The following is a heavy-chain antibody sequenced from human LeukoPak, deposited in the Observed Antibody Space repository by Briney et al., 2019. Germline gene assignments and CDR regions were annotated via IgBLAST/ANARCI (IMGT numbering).Heavy chain of an antibody. CDR1: GGSISSSSYY. J-gene: IGHJ4*02. CDR2: IYYSGST. Sequence: PLETLSLTCAVSGGSISSSSYYWGWIRRPPGKGLEWIGSIYYSGSTYYNPSLKSRVTISVDTSKNQFSLKLSSVTAADTAVYYCARHIKGSSGSFDYWGQGTLVTVSS. CDR3: ARHIKGSSGSFDY. V-gene: IGHV4-39*01. D-gene: IGHD3-22*01.